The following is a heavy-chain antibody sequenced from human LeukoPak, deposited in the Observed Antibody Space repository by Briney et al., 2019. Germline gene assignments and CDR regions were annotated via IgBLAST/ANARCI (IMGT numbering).Heavy chain of an antibody. Sequence: GGSLRLSCAASGFTFRNYWMTWVRQSPGQGLEWVSAISGSGGSTYYADSVKGRFTISRDNSKNTLYLQMNSLRAEDTAVYYCAKEAGTSYWYFDLWGRGTLVTVSS. CDR1: GFTFRNYW. V-gene: IGHV3-23*01. D-gene: IGHD1-1*01. J-gene: IGHJ2*01. CDR3: AKEAGTSYWYFDL. CDR2: ISGSGGST.